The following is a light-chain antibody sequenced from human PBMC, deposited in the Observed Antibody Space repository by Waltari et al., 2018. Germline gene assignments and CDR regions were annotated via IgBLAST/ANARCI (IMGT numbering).Light chain of an antibody. V-gene: IGLV2-8*01. J-gene: IGLJ2*01. CDR3: SSYAGTNDFVV. Sequence: QSALTQPPSASGSPGHSVTISCTGTSNDVGAFAYVSWYQQHPGKAPKVVIFEVTKRPSGVPDRFSGPRSGNTAFLTVSALQPEDEADYYCSSYAGTNDFVVCGGGTKLTVL. CDR2: EVT. CDR1: SNDVGAFAY.